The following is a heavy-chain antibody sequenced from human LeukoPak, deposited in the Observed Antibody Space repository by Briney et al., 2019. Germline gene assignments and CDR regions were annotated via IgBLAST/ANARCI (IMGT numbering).Heavy chain of an antibody. Sequence: SETLSLTCTVSGGSISSYYWSWIRQPAGKGLEWIGRIYTSGSTNYNPSLKSRVTMSVDTSKNQFSLKLSSVTAADTAVYYCARSGAVGYGAYTLFDLWGRGTLVTVSS. J-gene: IGHJ2*01. CDR1: GGSISSYY. V-gene: IGHV4-4*07. CDR3: ARSGAVGYGAYTLFDL. CDR2: IYTSGST. D-gene: IGHD4-17*01.